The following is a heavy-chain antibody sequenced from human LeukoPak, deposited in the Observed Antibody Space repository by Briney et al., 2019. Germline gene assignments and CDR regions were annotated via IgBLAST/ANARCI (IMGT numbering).Heavy chain of an antibody. CDR2: SNPNSGGT. D-gene: IGHD3-3*01. CDR1: GYTFTGYY. Sequence: ASVKVSCKASGYTFTGYYMHWVRQAPGQGFEWMGWSNPNSGGTNYAQKFQGRVTMTRDTSISTAYMELSRLRSDDTAVYYCASYDFWSGYSFDYWGQGTLATVSS. J-gene: IGHJ4*02. CDR3: ASYDFWSGYSFDY. V-gene: IGHV1-2*02.